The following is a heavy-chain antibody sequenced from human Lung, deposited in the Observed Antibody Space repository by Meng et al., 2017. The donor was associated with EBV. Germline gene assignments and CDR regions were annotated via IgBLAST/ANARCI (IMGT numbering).Heavy chain of an antibody. D-gene: IGHD3-10*01. CDR1: GGSISSYY. V-gene: IGHV4-59*08. Sequence: QVQLQESGPGLVKPSENLSLTCTVSGGSISSYYWSWIRQPPGKGLEWIGHIYYSGSTNYNPSLKSRVTISVDTSKNQFSLKLSSVTATDTAVYYCARQSGYFDYWGQGTLVTVSS. CDR3: ARQSGYFDY. J-gene: IGHJ4*02. CDR2: IYYSGST.